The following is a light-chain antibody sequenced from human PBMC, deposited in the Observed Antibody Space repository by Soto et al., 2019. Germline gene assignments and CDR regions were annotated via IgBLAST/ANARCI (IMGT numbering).Light chain of an antibody. Sequence: DIQMTQSPSTLSASVGDRVTITCRASQSISTWLAWYQQRPGKAPKLLIYKASNLESGVPSRFSGSGSGTEFTLTISSLQPDDFATYYCQQSYSTPPTFGQGTKVDNK. J-gene: IGKJ1*01. V-gene: IGKV1-5*03. CDR2: KAS. CDR1: QSISTW. CDR3: QQSYSTPPT.